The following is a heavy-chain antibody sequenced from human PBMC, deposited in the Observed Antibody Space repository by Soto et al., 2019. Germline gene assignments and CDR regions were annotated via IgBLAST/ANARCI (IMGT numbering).Heavy chain of an antibody. D-gene: IGHD1-26*01. J-gene: IGHJ4*02. CDR2: IIPVLDIA. Sequence: QVQLVQSGAEMKRPGSSVKVSCETSGGIFTNYTFNWVRQAPGQGLEWMGWIIPVLDIANYAQKFQGRITITADKSTSTAYLELTGLRSEDTAIYFCAIAPTASSPFDYWGQGTLVTVSS. CDR3: AIAPTASSPFDY. CDR1: GGIFTNYT. V-gene: IGHV1-69*02.